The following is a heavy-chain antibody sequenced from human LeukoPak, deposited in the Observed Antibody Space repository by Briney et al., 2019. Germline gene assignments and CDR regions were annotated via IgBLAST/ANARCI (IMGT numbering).Heavy chain of an antibody. CDR2: IYYSGST. CDR3: TRGSIAYYYMDV. CDR1: GGSISSYY. Sequence: SETLSLTCTVSGGSISSYYWSWIRQPPGKGLEWIGNIYYSGSTNYNPSLKSRVTISVDTSKNQFSLKLSSVTAADTAVYYCTRGSIAYYYMDVWGRGTTVTISS. V-gene: IGHV4-59*01. J-gene: IGHJ6*03. D-gene: IGHD3-22*01.